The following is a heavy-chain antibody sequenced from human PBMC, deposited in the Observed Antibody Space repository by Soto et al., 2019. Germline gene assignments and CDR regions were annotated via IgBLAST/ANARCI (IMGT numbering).Heavy chain of an antibody. D-gene: IGHD3-16*01. Sequence: QVQLVQSGAEVKKPGASVKVSCKASGYTFTNYDIHWVRQATGQGLEWMGWMNPDSGNTGQSKQFQGRVTMPRATSISTAYMEMSSLRSEDTAVYYCARGRFRRTWFDPWGQGTLVTVSS. CDR3: ARGRFRRTWFDP. V-gene: IGHV1-8*01. J-gene: IGHJ5*02. CDR2: MNPDSGNT. CDR1: GYTFTNYD.